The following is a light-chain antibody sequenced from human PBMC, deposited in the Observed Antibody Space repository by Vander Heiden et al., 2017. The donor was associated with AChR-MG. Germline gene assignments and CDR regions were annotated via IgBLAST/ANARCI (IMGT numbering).Light chain of an antibody. CDR2: GAS. Sequence: ILMTQSPATLSVSPGETATLSCRASQSVTTTVAWYQQKPGQAPRLLIYGASNRAIAVSARFSGSGSGTEFTLTISSLQSEDSAVYYCLQYNNWWTFGQGTKVEIK. CDR1: QSVTTT. CDR3: LQYNNWWT. V-gene: IGKV3-15*01. J-gene: IGKJ1*01.